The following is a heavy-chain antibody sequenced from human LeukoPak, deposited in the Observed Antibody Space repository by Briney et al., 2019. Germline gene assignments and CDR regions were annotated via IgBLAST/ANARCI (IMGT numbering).Heavy chain of an antibody. J-gene: IGHJ4*02. CDR3: AGSYYFDSGIDS. CDR1: GSKFSDYD. D-gene: IGHD3-22*01. Sequence: GGSLRLSCVASGSKFSDYDMSWIRQAPGQGLEWLSYISSRRNFTNNVDSVKGRFTISRDDAKNSLYPQMKSLRIEDTAVYYCAGSYYFDSGIDSWGQGTLVTVST. V-gene: IGHV3-11*06. CDR2: ISSRRNFT.